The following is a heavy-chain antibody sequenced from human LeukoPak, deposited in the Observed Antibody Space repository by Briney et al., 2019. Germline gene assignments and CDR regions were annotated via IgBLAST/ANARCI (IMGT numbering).Heavy chain of an antibody. CDR1: GFTFSSYA. Sequence: TGGSLRLSCAASGFTFSSYAMSWVRQAPGKGLEWVSAISGSGGSTYYADPVKGRFTISRDNSKNTLYLQMNSLRAEDTAVYYCARHSIVGATDFDYWGQGTLVTVSS. D-gene: IGHD1-26*01. CDR2: ISGSGGST. J-gene: IGHJ4*02. CDR3: ARHSIVGATDFDY. V-gene: IGHV3-23*01.